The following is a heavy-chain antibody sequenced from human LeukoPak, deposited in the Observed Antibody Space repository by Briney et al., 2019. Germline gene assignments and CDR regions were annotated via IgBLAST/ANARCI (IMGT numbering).Heavy chain of an antibody. CDR1: GYTFTSYD. Sequence: ASVKVSCKASGYTFTSYDINWVRQATGQGLGWMGWMNPNSGNTGYAQKFQGRVTMTRNTSISTAYMELSSLRSEDTAVYYCARGPPYYDFWSDRYFDYWGQGTLVTVSS. D-gene: IGHD3-3*01. CDR2: MNPNSGNT. J-gene: IGHJ4*02. CDR3: ARGPPYYDFWSDRYFDY. V-gene: IGHV1-8*01.